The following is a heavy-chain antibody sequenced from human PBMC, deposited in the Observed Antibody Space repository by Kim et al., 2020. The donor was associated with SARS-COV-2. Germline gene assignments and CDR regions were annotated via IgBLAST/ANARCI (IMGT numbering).Heavy chain of an antibody. V-gene: IGHV4-59*01. J-gene: IGHJ6*02. CDR3: ARHYCTGGSCYHYYGMDI. CDR1: GDSISSYY. CDR2: VYYTGST. Sequence: SETLSLTCTVSGDSISSYYWTWIRQPPGKRLEWIGYVYYTGSTNYNPSLKSRVTISVDTSKNQFSLKLSSVTAADTAVYYCARHYCTGGSCYHYYGMDIWGQVTTVTVSS. D-gene: IGHD2-15*01.